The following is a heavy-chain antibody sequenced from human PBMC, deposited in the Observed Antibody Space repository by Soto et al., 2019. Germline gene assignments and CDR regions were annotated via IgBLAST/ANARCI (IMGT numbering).Heavy chain of an antibody. CDR3: AKDRGIAAAGNRYYFDY. J-gene: IGHJ4*02. CDR1: GFTFSNYG. CDR2: ISYDGDNK. Sequence: QVQLVESGGGVVQPGRSLRLSCAASGFTFSNYGMHWVRQAPGKGLEWVAVISYDGDNKYYADSVKGRFTISRDNSKNTLYLQMNSLRAEDTAVYYGAKDRGIAAAGNRYYFDYWGQGTLVTVSS. D-gene: IGHD6-13*01. V-gene: IGHV3-30*18.